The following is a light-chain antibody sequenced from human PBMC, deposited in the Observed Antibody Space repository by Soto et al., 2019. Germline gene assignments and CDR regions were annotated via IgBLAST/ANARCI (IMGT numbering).Light chain of an antibody. CDR1: QSVSSRN. Sequence: EIVLTQSPXTVSLSPGERATLSCRASQSVSSRNLAWYRQKPGQAPSLLIFGASNRATGIPDRFSGSGSGTDFTLTISRLEPEDCAVYYCLRYGDSPPAYTFGQGTKLEIK. CDR2: GAS. CDR3: LRYGDSPPAYT. V-gene: IGKV3-20*01. J-gene: IGKJ2*01.